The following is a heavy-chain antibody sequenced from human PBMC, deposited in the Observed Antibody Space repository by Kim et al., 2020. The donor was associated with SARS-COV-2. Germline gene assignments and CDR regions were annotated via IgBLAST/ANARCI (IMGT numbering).Heavy chain of an antibody. CDR3: ARHVSHPPGLLWFGEFLGVPMDV. CDR1: GYSFTSYW. D-gene: IGHD3-10*01. Sequence: GESLKISCKGSGYSFTSYWIGWVRQMPGKGLEWMGIIYPGDSDTRYSPSFQGQVTISADKSISTAYLQWSSLKASDTAMYYCARHVSHPPGLLWFGEFLGVPMDVWGQGTTVTVSS. CDR2: IYPGDSDT. V-gene: IGHV5-51*01. J-gene: IGHJ6*02.